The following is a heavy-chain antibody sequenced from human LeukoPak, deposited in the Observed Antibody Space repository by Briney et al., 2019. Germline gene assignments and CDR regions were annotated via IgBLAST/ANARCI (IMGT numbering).Heavy chain of an antibody. CDR2: INHSGST. Sequence: SETLSLTCTVSGGSISSYYWSWIRQPPGKGLEWIGEINHSGSTNYNPSLKSRVTISVDTSKNQFSLKLSSVTAADTAVYYCARGYVDTAMVATPLFDYWGQGTLVTVSS. D-gene: IGHD5-18*01. CDR1: GGSISSYY. CDR3: ARGYVDTAMVATPLFDY. V-gene: IGHV4-34*01. J-gene: IGHJ4*02.